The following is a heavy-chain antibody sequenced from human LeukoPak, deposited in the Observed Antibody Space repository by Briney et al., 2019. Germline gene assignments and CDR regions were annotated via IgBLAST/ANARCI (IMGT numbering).Heavy chain of an antibody. V-gene: IGHV3-30*02. CDR3: AKEGGYCSSTSCFYMDV. Sequence: PGGSLRLSCAASGFTFSSYGMHWVRQAPGKGLEGVAFIRYDGSNKYYANSVKGRFTISRDNSKNTLYLQMNSLRAEDTAVYYCAKEGGYCSSTSCFYMDVWGKGTTVTVSS. CDR1: GFTFSSYG. J-gene: IGHJ6*03. CDR2: IRYDGSNK. D-gene: IGHD2-2*01.